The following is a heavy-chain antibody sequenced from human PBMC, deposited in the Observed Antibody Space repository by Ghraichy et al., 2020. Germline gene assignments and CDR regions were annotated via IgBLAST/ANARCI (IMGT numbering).Heavy chain of an antibody. V-gene: IGHV3-20*04. CDR3: ARNAYNSDWYEV. CDR1: GFDFDDYG. D-gene: IGHD6-25*01. Sequence: GGSLRLSCAGSGFDFDDYGMSWVRQAPGKGLEWVSGFTWNGGGAGYADSVTGRFTISRDNAKNSFHLQMNSLRVDDTALYYCARNAYNSDWYEVWGQGTLVTVSS. CDR2: FTWNGGGA. J-gene: IGHJ5*02.